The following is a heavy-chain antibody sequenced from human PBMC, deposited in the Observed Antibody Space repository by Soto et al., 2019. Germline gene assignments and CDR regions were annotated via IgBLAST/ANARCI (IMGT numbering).Heavy chain of an antibody. Sequence: EVQLVESGGGLVQPGGSLRLSCAASGFTFSSYWMSWVRQAPGKGLEWVANIKQDGSEKYYVDSVKGRFTISRDNAKNSLYLQMNSLRAEDTAVYYCARCEWPRSYFYYYYYMDVWGKGTTVTVSS. D-gene: IGHD3-9*01. CDR2: IKQDGSEK. V-gene: IGHV3-7*01. J-gene: IGHJ6*03. CDR1: GFTFSSYW. CDR3: ARCEWPRSYFYYYYYMDV.